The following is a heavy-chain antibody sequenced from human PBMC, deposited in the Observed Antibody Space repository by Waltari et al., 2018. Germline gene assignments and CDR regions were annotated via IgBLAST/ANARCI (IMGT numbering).Heavy chain of an antibody. Sequence: EVQLVESGGGLIQPGGSLRLSCAASGFTVSNNYMNWVRQAPGKGLVSVSLIYGGGTTYYAYSVKGRFTISRDNSKNTLYLQMNSLRAEDTAVYYCARIRETSVTTFFDYWGQGTLVTVSS. CDR3: ARIRETSVTTFFDY. V-gene: IGHV3-53*01. D-gene: IGHD4-17*01. CDR2: IYGGGTT. J-gene: IGHJ4*02. CDR1: GFTVSNNY.